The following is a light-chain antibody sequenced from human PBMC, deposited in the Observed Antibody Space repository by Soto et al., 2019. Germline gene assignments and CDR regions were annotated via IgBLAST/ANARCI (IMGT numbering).Light chain of an antibody. CDR2: AAS. CDR3: QQYYSYPLG. J-gene: IGKJ4*01. CDR1: QGISSY. Sequence: AIRMTQSPSSLSASTGDRVTITCRASQGISSYLAWYQQKPGKAPKLLIYAASTLQSGVPSRFSGSGSGTEFTLTISCLQSEDFATYYCQQYYSYPLGFGGGTKVEIK. V-gene: IGKV1-8*01.